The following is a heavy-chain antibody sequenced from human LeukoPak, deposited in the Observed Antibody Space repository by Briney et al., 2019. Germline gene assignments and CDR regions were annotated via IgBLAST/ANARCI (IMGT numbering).Heavy chain of an antibody. CDR2: IRSQANSYAT. J-gene: IGHJ4*02. CDR3: TSFGGNLPR. Sequence: PGGSLRLSCAASGFTFSGSAMPWVRQAPGKGLEWVGRIRSQANSYATEYAASVKGSWTISREDSKKTAYLQMNSLKTEDTAVYYCTSFGGNLPRWGQGTLVTVSS. V-gene: IGHV3-73*01. D-gene: IGHD4-23*01. CDR1: GFTFSGSA.